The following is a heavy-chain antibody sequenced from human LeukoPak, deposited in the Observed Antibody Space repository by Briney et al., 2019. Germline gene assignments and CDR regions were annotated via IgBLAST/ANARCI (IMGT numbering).Heavy chain of an antibody. Sequence: PGGSLRLSCAASGFTFSSYSMNWVRQAPGKGLEWVSSISSSSSYIYYADSVKGRFTISRDNAKNSLYLQMNSLRAEDTAVYYCARGDSGSYAFDIWGQGTMVTVSS. CDR3: ARGDSGSYAFDI. CDR2: ISSSSSYI. V-gene: IGHV3-21*01. CDR1: GFTFSSYS. J-gene: IGHJ3*02. D-gene: IGHD1-26*01.